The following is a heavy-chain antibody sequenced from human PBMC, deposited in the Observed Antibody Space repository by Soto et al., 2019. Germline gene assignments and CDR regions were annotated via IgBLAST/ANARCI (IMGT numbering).Heavy chain of an antibody. J-gene: IGHJ4*02. CDR3: ARDSEGDY. Sequence: QVQLVQSGAEVKKPGASVKVSCKASGYTFTTYGIIWVRQAPGQGLEWMGWISAHNGNTNYAQKLQGRVTMTTDTSTNTAYLEMRGLGFDDTAVYYCARDSEGDYWGQGSLVTVCS. CDR2: ISAHNGNT. V-gene: IGHV1-18*04. CDR1: GYTFTTYG.